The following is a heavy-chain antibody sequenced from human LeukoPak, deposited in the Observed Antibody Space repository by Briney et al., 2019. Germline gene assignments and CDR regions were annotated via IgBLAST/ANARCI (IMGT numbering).Heavy chain of an antibody. CDR1: GFTVSSNY. D-gene: IGHD3-3*01. J-gene: IGHJ2*01. Sequence: GGSLRLSCAASGFTVSSNYMSWVRQAPGKGLEWVSVIYSGGSTYYADSVKGRFTISRDNSKNTLYLQMNSLRAEDTAVYYCAREDYDDSGAWYFDLWGRGTLVIVSS. CDR3: AREDYDDSGAWYFDL. CDR2: IYSGGST. V-gene: IGHV3-53*01.